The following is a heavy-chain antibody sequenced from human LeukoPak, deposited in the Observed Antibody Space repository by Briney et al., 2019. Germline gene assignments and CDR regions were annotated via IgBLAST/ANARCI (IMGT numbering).Heavy chain of an antibody. Sequence: SETLSLTCTVSGGSISSYYWSWIRQPAGKGLEWIGRIYTSGSTNYNPSLKSRVTMSVDTSKNQFSLKLSSVTAADTAVYYCARDQSAMVRGVISSWFDPWGQGTLVTVSS. J-gene: IGHJ5*02. CDR2: IYTSGST. V-gene: IGHV4-4*07. D-gene: IGHD3-10*01. CDR3: ARDQSAMVRGVISSWFDP. CDR1: GGSISSYY.